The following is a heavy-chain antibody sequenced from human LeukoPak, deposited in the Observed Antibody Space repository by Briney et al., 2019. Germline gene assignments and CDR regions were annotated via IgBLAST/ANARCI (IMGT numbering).Heavy chain of an antibody. Sequence: SETLSLTCTVSGGSISSYYWSWIRQPAGKGLEWIGRIYTSGSTNYNPSLKSRVTMSVDTSKNQFSLKLSSVTAADTAVYYCAREGIAAAGRDYYLDYWGQGTLVTVSS. V-gene: IGHV4-4*07. D-gene: IGHD6-13*01. CDR3: AREGIAAAGRDYYLDY. CDR1: GGSISSYY. J-gene: IGHJ4*02. CDR2: IYTSGST.